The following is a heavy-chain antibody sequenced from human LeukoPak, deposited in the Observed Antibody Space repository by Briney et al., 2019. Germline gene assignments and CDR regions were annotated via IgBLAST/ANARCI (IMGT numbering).Heavy chain of an antibody. CDR3: ARRIGATMVRGVPYYYYGMDV. CDR1: GFTFSSYE. Sequence: GGSLRLSCAASGFTFSSYEMNWVRQAPGKGLEWVSYISSSGSTIYYADSVKGRFTISRDNAKNSLYLQMNSLRAEDTAVYYCARRIGATMVRGVPYYYYGMDVWGQGTTVTVSS. CDR2: ISSSGSTI. V-gene: IGHV3-48*03. J-gene: IGHJ6*02. D-gene: IGHD3-10*01.